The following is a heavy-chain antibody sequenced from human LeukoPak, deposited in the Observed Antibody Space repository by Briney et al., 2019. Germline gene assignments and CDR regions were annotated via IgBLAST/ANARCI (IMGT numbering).Heavy chain of an antibody. CDR2: IDRSGSAI. J-gene: IGHJ4*02. D-gene: IGHD3-22*01. V-gene: IGHV3-11*04. Sequence: GGSLRLSCAASGFTFSDSYMSWIRQAPGKGLGWVSYIDRSGSAIYYADSVKGRFTISRDNAKNSLYLQMNGLRAEDTAVYYCARDHRYYYDTTLGAFDYWGQGTLVTVS. CDR1: GFTFSDSY. CDR3: ARDHRYYYDTTLGAFDY.